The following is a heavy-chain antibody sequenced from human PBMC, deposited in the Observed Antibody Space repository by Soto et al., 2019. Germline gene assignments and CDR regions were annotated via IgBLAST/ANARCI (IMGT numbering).Heavy chain of an antibody. D-gene: IGHD3-10*01. J-gene: IGHJ4*02. CDR2: VNPVDNSR. CDR1: GYTFTSHF. CDR3: TRAGTVAPEYEH. V-gene: IGHV1-46*03. Sequence: QVQLVQSGAEVKKPGASVKLSCKASGYTFTSHFIHWVRQAPGQGLEWMGIVNPVDNSRRYAQKFQGRVTMTGDTSTSAVYMELNSLTSEATAVYYCTRAGTVAPEYEHWGQGTLVTVSS.